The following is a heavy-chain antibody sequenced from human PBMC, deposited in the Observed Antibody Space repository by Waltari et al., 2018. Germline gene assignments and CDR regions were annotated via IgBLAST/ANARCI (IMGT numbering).Heavy chain of an antibody. V-gene: IGHV1-69*01. CDR2: IIPILGTA. Sequence: QVQLVQSGAEVKKPGSSVKVSCKASGGTFSSYAISWVRQAPGQGLEWMGGIIPILGTANNAQKFQGRGTITADESTSTAYMELSSLRSEDTAVYYCAISPAYGSGSYYNAWGQGTLVTVSS. D-gene: IGHD3-10*01. J-gene: IGHJ5*02. CDR3: AISPAYGSGSYYNA. CDR1: GGTFSSYA.